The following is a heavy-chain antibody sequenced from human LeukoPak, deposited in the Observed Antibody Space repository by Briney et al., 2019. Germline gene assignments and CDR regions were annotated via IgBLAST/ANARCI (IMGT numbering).Heavy chain of an antibody. D-gene: IGHD5-24*01. J-gene: IGHJ4*02. CDR2: IIPILGIA. V-gene: IGHV1-69*04. CDR3: ARGMATITPRTFDY. CDR1: GGTFSSYA. Sequence: GPSVKLSCKASGGTFSSYAISWVRQAPGQGLEWVGRIIPILGIANYAQKFQGRVTITADKSTSTAYMELSSLRSEDTAVYYCARGMATITPRTFDYWGQGTLVTVSS.